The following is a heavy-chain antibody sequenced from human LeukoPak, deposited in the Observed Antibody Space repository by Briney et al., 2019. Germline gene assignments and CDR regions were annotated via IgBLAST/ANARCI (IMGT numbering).Heavy chain of an antibody. Sequence: PSETLSLTCAVSGDSIGSSNWWSWVRQSPGKGLEWIGEIYHSGITNYNPSLKSRATTSLDKLKNQVSLRLSSVTAADTAIYYCAGREDDIGSFSLPIWGQGTVVTVSS. D-gene: IGHD2-15*01. CDR1: GDSIGSSNW. J-gene: IGHJ3*02. CDR2: IYHSGIT. V-gene: IGHV4-4*02. CDR3: AGREDDIGSFSLPI.